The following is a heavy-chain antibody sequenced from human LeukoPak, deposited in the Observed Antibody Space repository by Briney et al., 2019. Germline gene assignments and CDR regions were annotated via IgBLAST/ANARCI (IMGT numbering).Heavy chain of an antibody. D-gene: IGHD5-24*01. Sequence: PSETLSLTCTVSGGSIRNYYWNWIRQPPGKGLEWIGYIYYSGSTNYNPSLKSRVTISVDTSKNQFSLKLSSVTAADTAVYYCAGQMATIDGWYFDLWGRGTLVTVSS. J-gene: IGHJ2*01. V-gene: IGHV4-59*01. CDR3: AGQMATIDGWYFDL. CDR2: IYYSGST. CDR1: GGSIRNYY.